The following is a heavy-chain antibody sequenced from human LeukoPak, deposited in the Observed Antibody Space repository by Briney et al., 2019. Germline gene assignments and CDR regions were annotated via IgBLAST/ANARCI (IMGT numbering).Heavy chain of an antibody. CDR2: MNPNSGNT. J-gene: IGHJ6*02. Sequence: ASVKVSCKASGYTFTSYDINWVRQATGQGLEWMGWMNPNSGNTGYAQKFQGRVTMTRNTSISTAYMELSSLRSEDTAVYYCARGGAESSWIYYYYYYYGMDVWGQGTTVTVSS. D-gene: IGHD6-13*01. V-gene: IGHV1-8*01. CDR1: GYTFTSYD. CDR3: ARGGAESSWIYYYYYYYGMDV.